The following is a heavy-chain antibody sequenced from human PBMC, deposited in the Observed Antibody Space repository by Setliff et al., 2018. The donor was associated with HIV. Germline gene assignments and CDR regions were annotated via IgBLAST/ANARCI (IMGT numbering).Heavy chain of an antibody. J-gene: IGHJ4*02. Sequence: GASVKVSCKASGGMPNRYAISWVRQAPGQGLEWMGGIIPVFGVANYAQKFQDTVTFTADESTSAAYMEMSSLRSEDTAVYYCARGVDGSYRKFFDNWGQGTLVTVSS. V-gene: IGHV1-69*13. CDR3: ARGVDGSYRKFFDN. D-gene: IGHD1-26*01. CDR2: IIPVFGVA. CDR1: GGMPNRYA.